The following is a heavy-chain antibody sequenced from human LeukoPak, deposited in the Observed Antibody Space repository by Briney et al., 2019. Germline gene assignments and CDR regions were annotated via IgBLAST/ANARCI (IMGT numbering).Heavy chain of an antibody. CDR1: GGSISSYY. D-gene: IGHD5-12*01. V-gene: IGHV4-59*01. CDR2: IYYSGST. Sequence: SETLSLTCTVSGGSISSYYWSWIRQPPGKGLERIGYIYYSGSTNYNPSLKSRVTISVDTSKNQFSLKLSSVTAADTAVYYCARDRYSGSLDAFDIWGQGTMVTVSS. CDR3: ARDRYSGSLDAFDI. J-gene: IGHJ3*02.